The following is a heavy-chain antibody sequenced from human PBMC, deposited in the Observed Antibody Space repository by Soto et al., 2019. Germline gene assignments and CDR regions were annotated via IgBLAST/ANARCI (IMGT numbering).Heavy chain of an antibody. Sequence: GGSLRLSCAASGFTFSSYGMHGVRQAPGKGLEWVAVIWYDGSNKYYADSVKGRFTISRDNSKNTLYLQMNSLRAEDTAVYYCARAHDYDFWSGYYGNIDYWGQGTLVTVSS. J-gene: IGHJ4*02. CDR1: GFTFSSYG. CDR2: IWYDGSNK. V-gene: IGHV3-33*01. D-gene: IGHD3-3*01. CDR3: ARAHDYDFWSGYYGNIDY.